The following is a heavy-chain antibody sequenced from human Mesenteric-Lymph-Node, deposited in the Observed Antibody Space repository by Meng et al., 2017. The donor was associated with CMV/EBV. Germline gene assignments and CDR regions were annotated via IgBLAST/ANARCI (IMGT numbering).Heavy chain of an antibody. CDR1: GGSVSTSNW. J-gene: IGHJ5*02. CDR3: ARGYGSGSYSGHDH. Sequence: SGGSVSTSNWWRWVRQPPGKGREWIGENYHSGSTNYNPSLKSRVTISLDKSKNQFSLKLSSVTAADTAVYYCARGYGSGSYSGHDHWGQGTLVTVSS. D-gene: IGHD3-10*01. V-gene: IGHV4-4*02. CDR2: NYHSGST.